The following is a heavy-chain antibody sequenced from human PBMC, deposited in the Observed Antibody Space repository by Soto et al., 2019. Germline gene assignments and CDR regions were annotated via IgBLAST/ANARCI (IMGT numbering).Heavy chain of an antibody. CDR1: GFTFSSYA. J-gene: IGHJ4*02. V-gene: IGHV3-23*01. Sequence: LSLTCAASGFTFSSYAMSWVRQAPGKGLEWVSAISGSGGSTYYADSVKGRFTISRDNSKNTLYLQMNSLRAEDTAVYYCAKGQFTVTTLKLGYWGQGTLVTVSS. CDR2: ISGSGGST. CDR3: AKGQFTVTTLKLGY. D-gene: IGHD4-17*01.